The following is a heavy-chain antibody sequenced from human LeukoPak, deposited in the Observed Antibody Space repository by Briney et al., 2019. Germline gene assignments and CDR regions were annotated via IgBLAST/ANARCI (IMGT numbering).Heavy chain of an antibody. CDR2: INPNSGGT. CDR1: GYTFTGYY. D-gene: IGHD2-2*02. J-gene: IGHJ6*02. V-gene: IGHV1-2*02. CDR3: AGYCSSTSCYNDYYGMGV. Sequence: ASVKVSCKASGYTFTGYYMHWVRQAPGQGLEWMGWINPNSGGTNYAQKFQGRVTMTRDTSISTAYMELSRLRPDDTAVYYCAGYCSSTSCYNDYYGMGVWGQGTTVTVSS.